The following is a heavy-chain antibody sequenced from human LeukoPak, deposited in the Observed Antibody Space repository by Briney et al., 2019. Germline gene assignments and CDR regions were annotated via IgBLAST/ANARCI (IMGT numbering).Heavy chain of an antibody. CDR1: GFSFSGHW. CDR3: AKDNRRHYTSGPNPDSLH. V-gene: IGHV3-74*01. CDR2: ISPTGSTT. Sequence: GGSLRLSCTASGFSFSGHWMHWARQLPGKGLVWVSRISPTGSTTSYADSVKGRITISRDNAKNSLYLQMNSLRVEDTAFYYCAKDNRRHYTSGPNPDSLHWGQGALVTVSS. D-gene: IGHD6-19*01. J-gene: IGHJ4*02.